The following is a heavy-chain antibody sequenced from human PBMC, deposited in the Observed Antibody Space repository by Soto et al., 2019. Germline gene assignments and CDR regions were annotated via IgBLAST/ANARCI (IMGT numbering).Heavy chain of an antibody. J-gene: IGHJ6*02. CDR2: IIPIFGTA. D-gene: IGHD2-15*01. CDR3: AGEYCSGGSCNYYYGMDV. V-gene: IGHV1-69*06. Sequence: ASVKVSCKASGGTFSSYAISWVRQAPGQGLEWMGGIIPIFGTANYAQKFQGRVTITADKSTSTAYMELSSLRSEDTAVYYCAGEYCSGGSCNYYYGMDVWGQGTTVTVSS. CDR1: GGTFSSYA.